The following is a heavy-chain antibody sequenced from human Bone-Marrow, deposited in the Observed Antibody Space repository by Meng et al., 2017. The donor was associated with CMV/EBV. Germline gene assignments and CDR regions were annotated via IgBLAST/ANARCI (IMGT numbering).Heavy chain of an antibody. CDR3: AAGRYYYDSSGPDAFDI. CDR2: ISSSGSTI. CDR1: GFTFSSYW. D-gene: IGHD3-22*01. Sequence: GGSLRLSCAASGFTFSSYWMSWVRQAPGKGLEWVSYISSSGSTIYYADSVKGRFTISRDNAKNSLYLQMNSLRAEDTAVYYCAAGRYYYDSSGPDAFDIWGQGTMVTVSS. V-gene: IGHV3-48*04. J-gene: IGHJ3*02.